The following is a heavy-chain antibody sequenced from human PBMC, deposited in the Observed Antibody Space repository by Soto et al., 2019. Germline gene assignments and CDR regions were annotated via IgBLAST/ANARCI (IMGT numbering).Heavy chain of an antibody. V-gene: IGHV4-34*01. J-gene: IGHJ5*02. Sequence: PSETLSLTCAVYGGSFSGYYWSWIRQPPGKGLEWIGEINHSGSTNYNPSLKSRVTISVDTSNNQFSLKLCSVTAADTAVYYCARYIMDGYYDILTGYYHLQLFDPWGQGTLVTVSS. CDR2: INHSGST. CDR1: GGSFSGYY. D-gene: IGHD3-9*01. CDR3: ARYIMDGYYDILTGYYHLQLFDP.